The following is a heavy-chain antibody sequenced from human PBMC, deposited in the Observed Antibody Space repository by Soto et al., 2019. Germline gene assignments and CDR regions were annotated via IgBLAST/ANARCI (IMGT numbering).Heavy chain of an antibody. V-gene: IGHV4-30-2*01. CDR3: ARASLIGTMFDY. J-gene: IGHJ4*02. CDR1: GGSISSGGYS. Sequence: PSETLSLTCAVSGGSISSGGYSWSWIRQPPGKGLEWIGYIYHSGSTYYNPSLKSRVTISVDGSKNQFSLKLSSVTAADTGVYYCARASLIGTMFDYWGQGTLVTVSS. D-gene: IGHD3-10*01. CDR2: IYHSGST.